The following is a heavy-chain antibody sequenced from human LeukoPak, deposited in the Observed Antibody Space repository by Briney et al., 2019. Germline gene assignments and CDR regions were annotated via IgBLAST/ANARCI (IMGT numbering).Heavy chain of an antibody. CDR2: IFPGDSDT. Sequence: GESLKISCKGSGYRFTTYWIGWVRQMPGKGLEWMGIIFPGDSDTTYSSSFQGQVTTSADKSINTAYLQWSSLKASDTAMYYCATSESQTKFDYWGQGTLVTVSS. V-gene: IGHV5-51*01. CDR3: ATSESQTKFDY. D-gene: IGHD1/OR15-1a*01. CDR1: GYRFTTYW. J-gene: IGHJ4*02.